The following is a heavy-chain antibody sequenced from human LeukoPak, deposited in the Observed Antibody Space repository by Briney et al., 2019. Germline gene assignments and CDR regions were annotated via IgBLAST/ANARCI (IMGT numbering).Heavy chain of an antibody. CDR3: ARDISVAAADYYFDY. D-gene: IGHD6-13*01. J-gene: IGHJ4*02. V-gene: IGHV3-30*04. Sequence: SCAASGFTFRSYAMHWVRQAPGKGLEWVAVISNDGRDKHYADSVKGRFTISRDNSKNTLYLQMNSLRTEDSAVYYCARDISVAAADYYFDYWGQGTLVTVSS. CDR1: GFTFRSYA. CDR2: ISNDGRDK.